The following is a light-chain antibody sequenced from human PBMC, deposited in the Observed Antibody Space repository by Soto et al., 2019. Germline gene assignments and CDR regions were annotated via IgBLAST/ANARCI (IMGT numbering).Light chain of an antibody. Sequence: EIVLTQSPGTLSLSPGEGDTLSCRASQSISTTYLAWYQQKPGQAPRLLIYGASSRATGIPDRFSGSGSETDFTLTISRLEPEDFAVYYCQQYGSSSWTFVQGTKVEIK. J-gene: IGKJ1*01. CDR1: QSISTTY. V-gene: IGKV3-20*01. CDR2: GAS. CDR3: QQYGSSSWT.